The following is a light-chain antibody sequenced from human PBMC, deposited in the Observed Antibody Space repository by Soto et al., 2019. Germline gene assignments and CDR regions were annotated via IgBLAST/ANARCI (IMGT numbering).Light chain of an antibody. J-gene: IGKJ1*01. V-gene: IGKV3-20*01. CDR2: GAS. CDR3: QQYASSRQT. Sequence: EIVFTQSPGTLSLSPGERATLSCRASQSVSSSYLAWYQQKPGQPPRLLISGASSRATGIPDRFSGSESGTDFTLTISRXEPEDFAVYYCQQYASSRQTFGQGTKVDIK. CDR1: QSVSSSY.